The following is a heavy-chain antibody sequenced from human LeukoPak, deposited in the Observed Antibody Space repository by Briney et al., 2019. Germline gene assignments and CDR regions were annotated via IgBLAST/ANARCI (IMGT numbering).Heavy chain of an antibody. D-gene: IGHD3-9*01. CDR3: AKGGDWFHKRSLYYFDY. CDR2: IYSGGST. V-gene: IGHV3-66*01. Sequence: PGGALRLSCAASGFTVSSNYMSWVRQAPGKGLEWVSVIYSGGSTYYADSVKGRFTISRDNSKNTLYLQMTSLRAEDTAVYYCAKGGDWFHKRSLYYFDYWGQGTLVTVSS. J-gene: IGHJ4*02. CDR1: GFTVSSNY.